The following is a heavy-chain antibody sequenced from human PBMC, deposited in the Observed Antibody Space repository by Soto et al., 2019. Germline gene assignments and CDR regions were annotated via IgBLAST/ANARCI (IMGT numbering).Heavy chain of an antibody. Sequence: SVKVSCKASGGTFSSYDINWVRQAPGQGLEWMGGIIPIVETPKYAQKFQGRVTITADESTNTVYMDLSSLRSEDTAMYYCARLSRPNYYDTSGFFKDNWFDPWGQGTLVTVSS. V-gene: IGHV1-69*13. CDR1: GGTFSSYD. D-gene: IGHD3-22*01. CDR2: IIPIVETP. CDR3: ARLSRPNYYDTSGFFKDNWFDP. J-gene: IGHJ5*02.